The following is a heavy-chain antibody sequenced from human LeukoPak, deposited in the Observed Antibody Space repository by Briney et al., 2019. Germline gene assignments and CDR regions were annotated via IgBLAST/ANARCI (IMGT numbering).Heavy chain of an antibody. V-gene: IGHV3-23*01. CDR2: ISGSGGST. J-gene: IGHJ4*02. CDR1: GFTFSSYA. D-gene: IGHD6-19*01. Sequence: PGGSQRLSCAASGFTFSSYAMSWVRQAPGKGLEWVSAISGSGGSTYYADSVKGRFTISRDNSKNTLYLQMNSLRAEDTAVYYCAKFPIIAVAGEDFDYWGQGTLVTVSS. CDR3: AKFPIIAVAGEDFDY.